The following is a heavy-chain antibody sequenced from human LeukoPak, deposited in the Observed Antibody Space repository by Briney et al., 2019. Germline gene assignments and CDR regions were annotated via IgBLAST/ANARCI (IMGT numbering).Heavy chain of an antibody. CDR1: GGSVSSGSYY. CDR3: ARAVTEMATTSVDY. J-gene: IGHJ4*02. Sequence: SETLSLTCTVSGGSVSSGSYYWSWIRQPPGKGLEWIGYIYYSGSTNYNPSLKSRVTISVDTSKNQFSLKLSSVTAADTAVYYCARAVTEMATTSVDYWGQGTPVTVSS. CDR2: IYYSGST. V-gene: IGHV4-61*01. D-gene: IGHD5-24*01.